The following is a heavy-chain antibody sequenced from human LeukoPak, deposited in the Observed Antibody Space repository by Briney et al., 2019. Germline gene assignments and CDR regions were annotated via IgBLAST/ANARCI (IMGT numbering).Heavy chain of an antibody. D-gene: IGHD6-19*01. CDR3: ARHRRSGWFLPNWFDP. CDR2: INHSGST. V-gene: IGHV4-34*01. Sequence: PSETLSLTCAVYGGSFSTYYWSWIRQPPGKGLEWIGEINHSGSTNYNPSLKSRVTISVDTSKNQFSLKLSSVTAADTAVYYCARHRRSGWFLPNWFDPWGQGTLVTVSS. J-gene: IGHJ5*02. CDR1: GGSFSTYY.